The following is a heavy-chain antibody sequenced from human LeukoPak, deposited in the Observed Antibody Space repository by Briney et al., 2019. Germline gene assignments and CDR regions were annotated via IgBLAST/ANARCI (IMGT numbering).Heavy chain of an antibody. CDR1: GFTFSSYA. J-gene: IGHJ4*02. CDR3: AKDSWQQLVNDY. Sequence: PGGSLRLSCAASGFTFSSYAMSWVRQAPGKGLEWVSAISGSGDSAYYADSVKGRFTISRDNSKNTLYLQMNSLRAEDTAVYYCAKDSWQQLVNDYWGQGTLVTVSS. CDR2: ISGSGDSA. D-gene: IGHD6-13*01. V-gene: IGHV3-23*01.